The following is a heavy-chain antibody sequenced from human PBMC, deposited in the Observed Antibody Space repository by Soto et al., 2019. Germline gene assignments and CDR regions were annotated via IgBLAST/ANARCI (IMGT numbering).Heavy chain of an antibody. CDR2: IIPVFGTD. CDR3: ARDNPYTNSFGNWFDP. D-gene: IGHD6-13*01. J-gene: IGHJ5*02. Sequence: QVRLVQSGAEVKKPGSSVKVSCKASGGTFSNYAITWLRLAPGQGLEWLGGIIPVFGTDNYAQKFQGRVTRTADESTSTAYMELNRLRSEDTAVYYCARDNPYTNSFGNWFDPWGQGTLVIVS. V-gene: IGHV1-69*01. CDR1: GGTFSNYA.